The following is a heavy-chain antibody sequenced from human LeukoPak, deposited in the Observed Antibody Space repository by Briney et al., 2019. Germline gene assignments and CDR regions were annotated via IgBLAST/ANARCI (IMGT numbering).Heavy chain of an antibody. J-gene: IGHJ3*02. Sequence: ASVKVSCKASGYTFTGYYMHWVRRAPGQGLEWMGRINPNSGGTNYVQKFQGRVPMTRDTSISTAYMELSRLRSDDTAVYYCARESRGSDIWGQGTMVTVSS. V-gene: IGHV1-2*06. CDR1: GYTFTGYY. CDR2: INPNSGGT. D-gene: IGHD3-10*01. CDR3: ARESRGSDI.